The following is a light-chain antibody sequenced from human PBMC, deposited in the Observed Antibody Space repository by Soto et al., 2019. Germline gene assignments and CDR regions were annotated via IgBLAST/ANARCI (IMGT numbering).Light chain of an antibody. J-gene: IGLJ2*01. CDR1: SSDVGGYHY. CDR3: SSYAGSNNLV. V-gene: IGLV2-8*01. Sequence: QSALAPPPSSSGSTGQSVTISCTGTSSDVGGYHYVSWYQQHPGKAPKLMIHEVTKRPSGVPDRFSGSKSGNTASLTVSGLQGEDEADYYCSSYAGSNNLVFGGGTQLTVL. CDR2: EVT.